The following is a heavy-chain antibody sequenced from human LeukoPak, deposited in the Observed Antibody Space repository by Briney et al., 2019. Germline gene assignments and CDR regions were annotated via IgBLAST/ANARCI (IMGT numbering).Heavy chain of an antibody. Sequence: GGSLRLSCAASGFTFSSYAMSWVRQAPGKGLEWVSGISGSGGSTYYADSVKGRFTISRDNSKNTLYLQMNSLRAEDMAVYYCAKGDYYDSSGYLDYWGQGTLVTVSS. D-gene: IGHD3-22*01. CDR1: GFTFSSYA. CDR3: AKGDYYDSSGYLDY. V-gene: IGHV3-23*01. J-gene: IGHJ4*02. CDR2: ISGSGGST.